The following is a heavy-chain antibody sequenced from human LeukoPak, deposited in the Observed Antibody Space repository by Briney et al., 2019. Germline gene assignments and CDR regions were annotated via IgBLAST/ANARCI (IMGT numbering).Heavy chain of an antibody. J-gene: IGHJ4*02. CDR3: ARGEVRLDY. CDR1: GGSISSGSYY. D-gene: IGHD4-11*01. CDR2: IYTSRST. Sequence: SETLSLTCTVSGGSISSGSYYWSWIRQPAGKGLEWIGRIYTSRSTNYNPSLKSRVTISVDTSKNQFSLKLSSVTAADTAVYYCARGEVRLDYWGQGTLVTVSS. V-gene: IGHV4-61*02.